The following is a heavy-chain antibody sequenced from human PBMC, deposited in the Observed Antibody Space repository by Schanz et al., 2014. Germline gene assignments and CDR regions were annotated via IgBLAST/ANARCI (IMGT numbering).Heavy chain of an antibody. CDR1: GFTLSSYG. J-gene: IGHJ4*02. CDR3: ARGGSGSHYRLDY. CDR2: ITYNGGTI. D-gene: IGHD1-26*01. Sequence: VHLLESGGGLVEPGGSLRLSCAASGFTLSSYGMHWVRQAPGKGLEWISYITYNGGTIYYADSVKGRFTISRDNAKNSLFLQMNSLRAEDTGLYFCARGGSGSHYRLDYWGQGTLVTVSS. V-gene: IGHV3-48*01.